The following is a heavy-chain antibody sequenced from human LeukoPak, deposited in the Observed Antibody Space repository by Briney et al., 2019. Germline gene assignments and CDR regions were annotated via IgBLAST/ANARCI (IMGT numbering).Heavy chain of an antibody. CDR2: LSGSGITT. V-gene: IGHV3-23*01. Sequence: GGSLRLSCAASGFTFSNSAMSWVRQAPGKGLEWVSTLSGSGITTYYADSVKGRFTISRDNSKNTLYPQMNSLRAEDTAVYYCAKGIYSSGWSYFDYWGHGTLVTVSS. J-gene: IGHJ4*01. D-gene: IGHD6-19*01. CDR3: AKGIYSSGWSYFDY. CDR1: GFTFSNSA.